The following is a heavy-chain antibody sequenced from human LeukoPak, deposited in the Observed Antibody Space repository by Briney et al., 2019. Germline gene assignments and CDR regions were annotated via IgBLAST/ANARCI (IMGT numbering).Heavy chain of an antibody. V-gene: IGHV4-59*01. CDR2: IYYSGST. J-gene: IGHJ2*01. CDR3: ARARDSRYFDL. CDR1: GGSISSYY. Sequence: SGTLSLTCTVSGGSISSYYWSWIRQPPGKGLEWIGYIYYSGSTNYNPSLKSRVTISVDTSKNQFSLKLSSVTAADTAVYYCARARDSRYFDLWGRGTLVTVSS. D-gene: IGHD5-24*01.